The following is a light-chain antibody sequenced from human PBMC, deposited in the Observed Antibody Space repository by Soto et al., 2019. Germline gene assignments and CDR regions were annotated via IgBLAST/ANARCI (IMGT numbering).Light chain of an antibody. CDR1: QSIRTW. J-gene: IGKJ1*01. V-gene: IGKV1-5*01. Sequence: DIQMTQSPSTLSASVGDRVTITCRASQSIRTWLAWYQQKPGKAPKLLIYDASSLESGVPSRFSGSGSGTEFTLTISSLQPDDFATYYCQHYDSYSEEFGQGTKVDIK. CDR3: QHYDSYSEE. CDR2: DAS.